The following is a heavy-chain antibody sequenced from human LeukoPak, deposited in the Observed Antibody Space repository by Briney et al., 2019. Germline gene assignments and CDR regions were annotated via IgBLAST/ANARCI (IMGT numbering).Heavy chain of an antibody. Sequence: GGSLRLSCTALGFTFRTYSVMWLRQAPGKGLEWLSYIGPSGSPIHYADSVKGRFTTSTDSAQNSLYLQMNSLRDEDTAQYNCVRDGYYTLVFWGQGTVVTVSS. V-gene: IGHV3-48*02. CDR2: IGPSGSPI. D-gene: IGHD1-26*01. J-gene: IGHJ4*02. CDR1: GFTFRTYS. CDR3: VRDGYYTLVF.